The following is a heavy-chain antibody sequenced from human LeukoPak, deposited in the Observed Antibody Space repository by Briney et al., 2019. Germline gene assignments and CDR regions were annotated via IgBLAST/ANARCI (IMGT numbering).Heavy chain of an antibody. CDR1: GDSIDSYY. Sequence: SETLSLTCTVSGDSIDSYYWSWIRQPPGEGLQWIGYVFYSGPTNYDASLRSRVAISVDRSKNQFSLKLTSVSAADTAVYYCAGRSASYFDSWGQGTLVTVSS. D-gene: IGHD2-15*01. CDR3: AGRSASYFDS. J-gene: IGHJ4*02. CDR2: VFYSGPT. V-gene: IGHV4-59*01.